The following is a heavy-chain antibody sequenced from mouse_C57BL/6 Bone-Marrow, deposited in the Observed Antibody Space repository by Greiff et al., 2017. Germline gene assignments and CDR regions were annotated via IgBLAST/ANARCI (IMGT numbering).Heavy chain of an antibody. CDR3: ATTVVATNDY. CDR1: GFTFSSYG. V-gene: IGHV5-6*01. D-gene: IGHD1-1*01. CDR2: ISSGGSYT. J-gene: IGHJ2*01. Sequence: EVKLMESGGDLVKPGGSLKLSCAASGFTFSSYGMSWVRQTPDKRLEWVATISSGGSYTYYPDSVKGRFTISRDTAKNTLYLQMSSLKSEDTAMYYCATTVVATNDYWGQGTTLTVSS.